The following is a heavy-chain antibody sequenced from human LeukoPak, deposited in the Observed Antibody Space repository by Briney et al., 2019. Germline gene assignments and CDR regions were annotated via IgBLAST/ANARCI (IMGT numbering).Heavy chain of an antibody. V-gene: IGHV3-48*03. CDR3: ARVPTGRGKITTRKINWFDP. J-gene: IGHJ5*02. CDR2: ITRSGTTI. D-gene: IGHD1-1*01. Sequence: GGSLRLSCAASGFIFSNYEMNWVRQAPGRGLEWVSYITRSGTTIYYADSVKGRFTISRDNAKNLLPLHMNSLRAEDTAVYYCARVPTGRGKITTRKINWFDPWGQGTLVTVSS. CDR1: GFIFSNYE.